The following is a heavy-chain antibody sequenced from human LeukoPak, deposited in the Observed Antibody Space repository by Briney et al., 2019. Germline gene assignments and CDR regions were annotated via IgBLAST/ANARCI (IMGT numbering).Heavy chain of an antibody. J-gene: IGHJ4*02. CDR1: GGSFSGYY. CDR2: INHSGST. D-gene: IGHD2-2*01. V-gene: IGHV4-34*01. CDR3: ARRQQEYQLPTGPYFDY. Sequence: PSETLSLTCAVYGGSFSGYYWSWIRQPPGKGLEWIGEINHSGSTNYNPSLKSRVTISVDTSKNQFTLKLSSVTAADTAVYYCARRQQEYQLPTGPYFDYWGQGTLVTVSS.